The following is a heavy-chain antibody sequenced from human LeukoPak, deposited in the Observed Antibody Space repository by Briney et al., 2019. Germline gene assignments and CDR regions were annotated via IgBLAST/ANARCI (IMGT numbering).Heavy chain of an antibody. J-gene: IGHJ6*03. D-gene: IGHD5-24*01. CDR3: AKDGYNLDYYYYMDV. CDR2: IIPIFGTA. Sequence: ASVKVSCKASGGTFSSYAISWVRQAPGQGLEWMGGIIPIFGTANYAQKFQGRVTITADESTSTAYMELSSLRSEDTAVYYRAKDGYNLDYYYYMDVWGKGTTVTVSS. V-gene: IGHV1-69*01. CDR1: GGTFSSYA.